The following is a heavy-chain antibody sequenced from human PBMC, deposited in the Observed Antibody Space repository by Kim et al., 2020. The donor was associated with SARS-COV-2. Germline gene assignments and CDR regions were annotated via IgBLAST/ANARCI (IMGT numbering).Heavy chain of an antibody. Sequence: SETLSLTCTVSGGSISSYYWSWIRQPPGKGLEWIGYIYYSGSTNYNPSLKSRVTISVDTSKNQFSLKLSSVTAADTAVYYCARRYSSSSYWWFDPWGQGTLVTVSS. V-gene: IGHV4-59*01. J-gene: IGHJ5*02. CDR3: ARRYSSSSYWWFDP. CDR1: GGSISSYY. D-gene: IGHD6-6*01. CDR2: IYYSGST.